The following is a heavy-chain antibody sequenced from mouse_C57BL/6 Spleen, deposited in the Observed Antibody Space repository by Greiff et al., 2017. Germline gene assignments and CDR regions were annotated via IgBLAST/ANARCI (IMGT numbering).Heavy chain of an antibody. D-gene: IGHD2-4*01. Sequence: EVQLQQSGPELVKPGASVKISCKASGYTFTDYYMNWVKQSHGKSLEWIGDINPNNGGTSYNQKFKGKATLTVDKSSSTAYMERRSLTSEDSAVYYCARSAYYDYDAWFAYWGQGTLVTVSA. V-gene: IGHV1-26*01. J-gene: IGHJ3*01. CDR1: GYTFTDYY. CDR3: ARSAYYDYDAWFAY. CDR2: INPNNGGT.